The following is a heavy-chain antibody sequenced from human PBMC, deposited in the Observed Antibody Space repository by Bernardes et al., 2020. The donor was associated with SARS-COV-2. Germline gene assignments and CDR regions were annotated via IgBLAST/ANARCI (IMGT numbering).Heavy chain of an antibody. J-gene: IGHJ5*02. D-gene: IGHD3-22*01. CDR1: GYTFTGHY. CDR3: ARGHEDYYETSHMYNWFDP. CDR2: IRPNSGAT. V-gene: IGHV1-2*02. Sequence: ASVTVSCKASGYTFTGHYLHWVRPAPAQGLEWMGWIRPNSGATHSAAKFRGRVTLTRDTSINTAYMELTRLTSDDSAIYFCARGHEDYYETSHMYNWFDPWGQGALVTVSS.